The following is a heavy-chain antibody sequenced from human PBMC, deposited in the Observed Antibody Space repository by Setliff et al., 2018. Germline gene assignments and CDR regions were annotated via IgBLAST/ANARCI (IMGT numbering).Heavy chain of an antibody. Sequence: PSETLSLTCTVSGASISSGTYYWGWIRQPPGKGLEWIGRIHYLGTTYSNASPASRLTMSVDTSKNQFSLRLTSVTAADTAVYYCARTGTYRYFDHWGQGTLVTVSS. CDR1: GASISSGTYY. V-gene: IGHV4-39*01. J-gene: IGHJ4*02. D-gene: IGHD1-1*01. CDR2: IHYLGTT. CDR3: ARTGTYRYFDH.